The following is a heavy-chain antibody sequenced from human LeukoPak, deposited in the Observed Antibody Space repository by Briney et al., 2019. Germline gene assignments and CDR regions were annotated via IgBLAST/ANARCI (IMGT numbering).Heavy chain of an antibody. J-gene: IGHJ4*02. CDR1: GYTFSDYH. Sequence: ASVKVSCKASGYTFSDYHMHWVRQAPGQGLEWMGWINPNSGDTDSAQRFQGRVTLTRDTSISTAYLELSRLRADDAAVYYCARDGGFDNWGQGSLVTVSS. D-gene: IGHD3-16*01. CDR3: ARDGGFDN. V-gene: IGHV1-2*02. CDR2: INPNSGDT.